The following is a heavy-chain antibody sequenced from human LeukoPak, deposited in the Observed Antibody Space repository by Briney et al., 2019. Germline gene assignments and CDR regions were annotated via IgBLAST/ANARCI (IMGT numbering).Heavy chain of an antibody. V-gene: IGHV3-15*01. CDR1: GLIFYNAW. J-gene: IGHJ3*02. D-gene: IGHD6-19*01. Sequence: GGSRRLSSAVSGLIFYNAWLDWVRQAQGKGMEWVGRIKSKTDRGTADYPARVKGRFNISRDDSTNTVFLQMDSLRTENSAVYYCTTESRDSSGWYGAFDIWGQGTMVTVSS. CDR2: IKSKTDRGTA. CDR3: TTESRDSSGWYGAFDI.